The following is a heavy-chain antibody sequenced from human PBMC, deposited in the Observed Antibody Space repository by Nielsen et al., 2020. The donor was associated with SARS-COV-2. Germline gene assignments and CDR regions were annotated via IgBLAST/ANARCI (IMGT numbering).Heavy chain of an antibody. CDR3: ARGEEIVVVPAAGGWFDP. J-gene: IGHJ5*02. V-gene: IGHV4-34*01. Sequence: GSLRLSCAVYGGSFSGYYWSWIRQPPGKGLEWIGEINHSGSTNYNPSLKSRVTISVDTSKNQLSLKLSSVTAADTAVYYCARGEEIVVVPAAGGWFDPWGQGTLVTVSS. CDR1: GGSFSGYY. D-gene: IGHD2-2*01. CDR2: INHSGST.